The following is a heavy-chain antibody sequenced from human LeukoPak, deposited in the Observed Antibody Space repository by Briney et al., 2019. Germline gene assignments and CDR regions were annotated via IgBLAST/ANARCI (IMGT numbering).Heavy chain of an antibody. CDR3: ASISTSIAAAEGYYYYGMDV. Sequence: ASVKVSCKASGGTFSSYAISWVRQAPGQGLEWMGGIIPIFGTANYAQKFQGRVTITADESTSTAYMELSSLRSEDTAVYYCASISTSIAAAEGYYYYGMDVWGQGTTVTVSS. D-gene: IGHD6-13*01. CDR2: IIPIFGTA. V-gene: IGHV1-69*13. CDR1: GGTFSSYA. J-gene: IGHJ6*02.